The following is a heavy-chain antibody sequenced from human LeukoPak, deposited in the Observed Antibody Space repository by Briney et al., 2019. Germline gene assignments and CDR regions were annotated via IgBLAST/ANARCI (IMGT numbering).Heavy chain of an antibody. D-gene: IGHD2-15*01. Sequence: SETLSLTCTVSGGSISSGSYYWSWIRQPAGKGLEWIGRIYTSGSTNYNPSLKSRVTISVDTSKNQFSLKLSSVTAADTAVYYCARGGYCSGGSCSIGAFDIWGQGTMVTVSS. CDR1: GGSISSGSYY. CDR2: IYTSGST. J-gene: IGHJ3*02. CDR3: ARGGYCSGGSCSIGAFDI. V-gene: IGHV4-61*02.